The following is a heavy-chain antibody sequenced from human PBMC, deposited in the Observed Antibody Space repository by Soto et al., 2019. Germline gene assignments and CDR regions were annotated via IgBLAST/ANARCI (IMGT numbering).Heavy chain of an antibody. CDR3: TTHEERGYDFWSGYYRVSDY. Sequence: GGSLRLSCAASGFTFSNAWMNWVRQAPGKGLEWVGRIKSKTDGGTTDYVAPVKGRFTISRDDSKNTLYLQMNSLNTEDTAVYFCTTHEERGYDFWSGYYRVSDYWGHGTLVTVSS. CDR2: IKSKTDGGTT. D-gene: IGHD3-3*01. J-gene: IGHJ4*01. CDR1: GFTFSNAW. V-gene: IGHV3-15*07.